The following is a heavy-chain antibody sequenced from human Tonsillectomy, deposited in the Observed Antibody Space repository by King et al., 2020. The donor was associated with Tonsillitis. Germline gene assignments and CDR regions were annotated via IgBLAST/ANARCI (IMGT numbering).Heavy chain of an antibody. CDR2: ISSNGGST. CDR3: STADYYGSGSYYNDPSDDAFDI. J-gene: IGHJ3*02. D-gene: IGHD3-10*01. CDR1: GFTFSSYA. Sequence: VQLVESGGGLVQPGGSLRLSCSASGFTFSSYAMHWVRQAPGKGLEYVSAISSNGGSTYYADSVKGRFTISRDNSKNKLYLQMSSLRAEDTAVYYCSTADYYGSGSYYNDPSDDAFDIWGQGTMVTVSS. V-gene: IGHV3-64D*06.